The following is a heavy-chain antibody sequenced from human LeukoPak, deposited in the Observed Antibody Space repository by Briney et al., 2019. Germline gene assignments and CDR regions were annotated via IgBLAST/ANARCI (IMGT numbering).Heavy chain of an antibody. J-gene: IGHJ3*02. CDR2: IYYSGST. D-gene: IGHD5-24*01. CDR3: AREKRDGYGNDAFDI. V-gene: IGHV4-59*01. CDR1: GGSISSYY. Sequence: SETLSLTCTVSGGSISSYYWSWIRQPPGKGLEWIGVIYYSGSTNYNPSLKSRVTISVDTSKNQFSLKLSSVTAADTAVYYCAREKRDGYGNDAFDIWGQGTMVTVSS.